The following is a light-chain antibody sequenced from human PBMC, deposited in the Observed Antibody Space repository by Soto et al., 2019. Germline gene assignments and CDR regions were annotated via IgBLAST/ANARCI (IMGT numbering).Light chain of an antibody. CDR2: DAS. V-gene: IGKV3D-20*01. CDR3: QQYGNSPYT. J-gene: IGKJ2*01. Sequence: EIVLTQSPATLSLSPGERATLSCGASQSVSSSYLAWYQQKPGLAPRLLIYDASSRATGIPDRFSGSGSVTDFTLTISRLQPVYVAVYYCQQYGNSPYTFGQGTKLVIK. CDR1: QSVSSSY.